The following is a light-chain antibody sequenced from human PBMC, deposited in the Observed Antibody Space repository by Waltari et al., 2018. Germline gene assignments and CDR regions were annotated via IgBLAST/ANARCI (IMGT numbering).Light chain of an antibody. CDR2: RDN. CDR1: SSSIGSNT. CDR3: SAWDDSLNAYV. V-gene: IGLV1-44*01. Sequence: QSVLPQPPSASGGPGQRVTISCSGSSSSIGSNTVNWYQQLPGTAPKLLIYRDNDRPSGVPDRFSGSQSGTSASLAISGLQSDDEADYYCSAWDDSLNAYVFGTGTKVSVL. J-gene: IGLJ1*01.